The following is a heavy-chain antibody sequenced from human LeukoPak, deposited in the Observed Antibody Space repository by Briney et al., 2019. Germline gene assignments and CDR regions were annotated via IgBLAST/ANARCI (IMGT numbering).Heavy chain of an antibody. V-gene: IGHV4-4*07. CDR1: GGSISSYY. Sequence: SETLSLTCTVSGGSISSYYWSWIRQPAGQGLEWLGRISNSGPTNPHPSPQRRGPMSVDTSKNHLSLKLSSVTAADTAVYYCAREYSGSYWTGYYFDYWGQGTLVTVSS. CDR2: ISNSGPT. D-gene: IGHD1-26*01. CDR3: AREYSGSYWTGYYFDY. J-gene: IGHJ4*02.